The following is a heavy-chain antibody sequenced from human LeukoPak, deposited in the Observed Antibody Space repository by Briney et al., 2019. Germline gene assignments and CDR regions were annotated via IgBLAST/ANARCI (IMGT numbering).Heavy chain of an antibody. D-gene: IGHD3-22*01. CDR3: AKGAPAPPYYYDSSGYQHFDY. J-gene: IGHJ4*02. CDR1: GFTFSRYA. CDR2: ISGSGGST. V-gene: IGHV3-23*01. Sequence: PGASLRLSCAASGFTFSRYAMSWVRQAPGKGLERVSDISGSGGSTYYADSVKGRFTISRDNSKNTLYLQMNSLRAEDTAVYYCAKGAPAPPYYYDSSGYQHFDYWGQGTLVTVSS.